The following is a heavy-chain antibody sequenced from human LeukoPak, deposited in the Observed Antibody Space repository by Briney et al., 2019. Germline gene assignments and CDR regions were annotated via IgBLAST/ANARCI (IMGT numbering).Heavy chain of an antibody. CDR2: ISGGGGAT. Sequence: GGSLRLSCEASGFTFSSYAMTWVRQAPGKGLEWVSGISGGGGATWYADSVKGRFTISRDNSKNTLYLQMNSLRADDTAVYYCAKNSQWEVLHWGQGTLVTVSS. V-gene: IGHV3-23*01. CDR1: GFTFSSYA. D-gene: IGHD1-26*01. J-gene: IGHJ4*02. CDR3: AKNSQWEVLH.